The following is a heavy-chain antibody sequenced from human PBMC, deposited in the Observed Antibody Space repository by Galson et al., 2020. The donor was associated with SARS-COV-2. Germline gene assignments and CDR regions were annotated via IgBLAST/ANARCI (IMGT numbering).Heavy chain of an antibody. CDR3: AIRFGGQGGMDV. D-gene: IGHD3-10*01. CDR1: GFTFSTAW. V-gene: IGHV3-15*01. J-gene: IGHJ6*04. CDR2: IKTRSDGETT. Sequence: GGSLRLSCAVSGFTFSTAWMIWVRQAPGKGLEWVGRIKTRSDGETTDYAAPVKGRFIISRDDSKDTLYLHMNSLRTEDTAVYYCAIRFGGQGGMDVWGKGTTVTVSS.